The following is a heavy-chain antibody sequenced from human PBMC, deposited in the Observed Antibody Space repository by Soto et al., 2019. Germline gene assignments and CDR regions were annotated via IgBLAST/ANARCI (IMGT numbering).Heavy chain of an antibody. CDR2: IYYSGST. CDR1: GGSISSYY. J-gene: IGHJ3*02. Sequence: SETLSLTCTVSGGSISSYYWSWIRQPPGKGLEWIGYIYYSGSTNYNPSLKSRVTISVDTSKNQFSLKLSSVTAADTAVYYCARAGGGTTFAFDIWGQGTMVTVSS. V-gene: IGHV4-59*01. CDR3: ARAGGGTTFAFDI. D-gene: IGHD1-1*01.